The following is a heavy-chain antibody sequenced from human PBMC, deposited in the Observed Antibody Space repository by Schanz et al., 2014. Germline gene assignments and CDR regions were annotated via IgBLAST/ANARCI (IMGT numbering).Heavy chain of an antibody. CDR2: IRKKVDSYRT. CDR3: ARSPRMDV. J-gene: IGHJ6*02. V-gene: IGHV3-72*01. Sequence: EVHLVESGGALVQPGGSLRLSCVVSGFILSDHFVDWVRQAPGKGLEWVGRIRKKVDSYRTECAASVKGRFTISRDESKNSLYLQMNSLKTEDTAVYYCARSPRMDVWGQGTMVTVSS. CDR1: GFILSDHF.